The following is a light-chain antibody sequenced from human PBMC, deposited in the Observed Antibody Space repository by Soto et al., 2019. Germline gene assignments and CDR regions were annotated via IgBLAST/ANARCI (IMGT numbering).Light chain of an antibody. J-gene: IGKJ2*01. Sequence: IVLTQSPATLSLSPGEGATLSCRASQNVSDRYLAWYQQIPGKAPRLLIFGSYSRPTGIPDRFSGSGSGTDFTLTISRLEPADVAVYYCQHYGASPPFTFGQGTRV. CDR2: GSY. CDR3: QHYGASPPFT. CDR1: QNVSDRY. V-gene: IGKV3-20*01.